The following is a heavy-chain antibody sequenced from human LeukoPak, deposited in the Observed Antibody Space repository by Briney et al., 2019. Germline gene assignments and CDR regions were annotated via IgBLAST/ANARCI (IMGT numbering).Heavy chain of an antibody. CDR3: AREKYSSGSVDY. D-gene: IGHD6-19*01. V-gene: IGHV3-30-3*01. Sequence: GSLRLSCAASGFTFSSYAMHWDRQAPGKGLEWVAVISYDGSNKYYADSVKGRFTISRDNSKNTLYLQMNSLRAEDTAVYYCAREKYSSGSVDYWGQGTLVTVSS. CDR2: ISYDGSNK. J-gene: IGHJ4*02. CDR1: GFTFSSYA.